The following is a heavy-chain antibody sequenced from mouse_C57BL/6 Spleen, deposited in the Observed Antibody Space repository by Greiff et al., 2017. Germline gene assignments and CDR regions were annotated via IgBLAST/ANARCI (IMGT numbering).Heavy chain of an antibody. CDR1: GFNIKDDY. J-gene: IGHJ2*01. D-gene: IGHD1-1*01. Sequence: EVKLQQSGAELVRPGASVKLSCTASGFNIKDDYMHWVKQRPEQGLEWIGWIDPENGDTEYASKFQGKATITADTSSNTAYLQLSSLTSDDTAVYYCTALLRGGYWGQGTTLTVSS. CDR2: IDPENGDT. V-gene: IGHV14-4*01. CDR3: TALLRGGY.